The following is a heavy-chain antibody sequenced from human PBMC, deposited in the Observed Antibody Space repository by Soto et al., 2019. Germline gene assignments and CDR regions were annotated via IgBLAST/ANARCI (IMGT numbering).Heavy chain of an antibody. CDR1: GYSFTSYW. Sequence: PGESLKISCKGSGYSFTSYWISWVRQMPGKGLEWMGRIDPSDSYTNYSPSFQGHVTISADKSISTAYLQWSSLKASDTAMYYCAIDPRVAAAGTTPSGGMDVWGQGTTVTVSS. J-gene: IGHJ6*02. V-gene: IGHV5-10-1*01. CDR3: AIDPRVAAAGTTPSGGMDV. D-gene: IGHD6-13*01. CDR2: IDPSDSYT.